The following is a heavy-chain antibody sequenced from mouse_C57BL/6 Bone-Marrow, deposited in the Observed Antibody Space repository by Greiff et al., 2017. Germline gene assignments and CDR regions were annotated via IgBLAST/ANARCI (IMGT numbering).Heavy chain of an antibody. Sequence: EVQLQESGAELVRPGASVKLSCTASGFNIKDDYMHWVKQRPEQGLEWIGWIDPENGDTEYASQFQGKATITADTSSNTAYLQLSRLTSEDTAVYYCIPIYYEYSYAMDYWDQGTSVTVSS. J-gene: IGHJ4*01. CDR3: IPIYYEYSYAMDY. CDR1: GFNIKDDY. CDR2: IDPENGDT. D-gene: IGHD2-4*01. V-gene: IGHV14-4*01.